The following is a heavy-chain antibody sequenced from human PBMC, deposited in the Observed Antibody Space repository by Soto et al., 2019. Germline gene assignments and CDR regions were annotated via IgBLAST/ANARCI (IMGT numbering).Heavy chain of an antibody. D-gene: IGHD3-3*01. V-gene: IGHV3-33*03. CDR3: AKGGSRNYDFWSGRYGMDV. J-gene: IGHJ6*02. Sequence: PWGSLRLSCAASGFTFSSYGMHWVRQAPGKGLEWVAVIWYDGSNKYYADSVKGRFTIPRDNSKNSLYLQMNSLRTEDTALYYCAKGGSRNYDFWSGRYGMDVWGQGTTVTVSS. CDR1: GFTFSSYG. CDR2: IWYDGSNK.